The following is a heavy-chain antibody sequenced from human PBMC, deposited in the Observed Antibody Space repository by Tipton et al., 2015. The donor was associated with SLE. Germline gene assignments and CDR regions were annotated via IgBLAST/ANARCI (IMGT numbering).Heavy chain of an antibody. Sequence: TLSLTCPVSGGSIISSDFYWAWIRQPPGKGLEWIGRIYYSGNTHYNPSLKSRVTVSVDASNSHFSLNLRSVTAADTAVYYCARVAGDRYLGRFGFWGRGTLVSVSS. J-gene: IGHJ2*01. CDR3: ARVAGDRYLGRFGF. V-gene: IGHV4-39*07. CDR1: GGSIISSDFY. CDR2: IYYSGNT. D-gene: IGHD2-21*02.